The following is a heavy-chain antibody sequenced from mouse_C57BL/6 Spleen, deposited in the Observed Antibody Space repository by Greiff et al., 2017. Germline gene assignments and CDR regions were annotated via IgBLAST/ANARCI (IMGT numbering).Heavy chain of an antibody. CDR1: GYTFTDYE. CDR3: TRRYGSSYGYFDY. D-gene: IGHD1-1*01. J-gene: IGHJ2*01. Sequence: QVQLKQSGAELVRPGASVTLSCKASGYTFTDYEMHWVKQTPVHGLEWIGAIDPETGGTAYNQKFKGKAILTADKSSRTAYMERRSLTSEDSAVYYCTRRYGSSYGYFDYWGQGTTLTVSS. CDR2: IDPETGGT. V-gene: IGHV1-15*01.